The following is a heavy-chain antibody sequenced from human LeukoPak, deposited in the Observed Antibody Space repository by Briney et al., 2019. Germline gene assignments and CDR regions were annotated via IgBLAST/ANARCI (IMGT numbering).Heavy chain of an antibody. Sequence: GGSLRLSCAASGFTFDDYGMNWVRQAPGKGLEWVSGISGSGGATYYADSVKGRFTISRDDPHNTLYLQMNSLRAEDTAVYFCARGGVDYYGSGTYYLMYYFDYWGQGALVTVSS. J-gene: IGHJ4*02. D-gene: IGHD3-10*01. V-gene: IGHV3-23*01. CDR3: ARGGVDYYGSGTYYLMYYFDY. CDR2: ISGSGGAT. CDR1: GFTFDDYG.